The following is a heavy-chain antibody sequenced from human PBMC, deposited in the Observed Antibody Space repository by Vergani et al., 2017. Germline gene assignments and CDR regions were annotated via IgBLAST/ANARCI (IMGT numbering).Heavy chain of an antibody. CDR1: GYTFTDHY. CDR3: ATPQPVTTRRMEV. V-gene: IGHV1-69-2*01. J-gene: IGHJ6*02. Sequence: EVQLVQSGAEVKKPGATMKISCKVSGYTFTDHYMHWVKPAPGKGLEGMGLVDPEDGEKIYAEKFKGRVTIAADSSTDTAHLELSSLRSEDTAVYYCATPQPVTTRRMEVWVQGTTVIVSS. D-gene: IGHD4-17*01. CDR2: VDPEDGEK.